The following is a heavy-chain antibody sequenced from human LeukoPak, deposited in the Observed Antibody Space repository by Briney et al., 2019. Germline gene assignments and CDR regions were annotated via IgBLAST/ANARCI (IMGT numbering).Heavy chain of an antibody. D-gene: IGHD3-22*01. CDR3: AKDIDDSSGYPSFDY. J-gene: IGHJ4*02. Sequence: GRSLRLSCAAPGFTFDDYAMHWVRQAPGKGLEWVSGISWNSGSIGYADSVKGRFTISRDNAKNSLYLQMNSLRAEDTALYYCAKDIDDSSGYPSFDYWGQGTLVTVSS. V-gene: IGHV3-9*01. CDR1: GFTFDDYA. CDR2: ISWNSGSI.